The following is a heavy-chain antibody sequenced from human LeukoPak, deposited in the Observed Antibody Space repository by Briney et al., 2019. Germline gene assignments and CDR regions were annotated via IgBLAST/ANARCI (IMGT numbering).Heavy chain of an antibody. CDR1: GFTVSSNY. V-gene: IGHV3-53*04. J-gene: IGHJ4*02. CDR2: INSGGST. Sequence: PGGSLRLSCAASGFTVSSNYMSWVRQAPGKGLEWVSVINSGGSTYYADSVKGRFTISRHNSKNTLYLQMNSLRAEDTAVYYCARARRVITFGGVRGYYFDYWGQGTLVTVSS. CDR3: ARARRVITFGGVRGYYFDY. D-gene: IGHD3-16*01.